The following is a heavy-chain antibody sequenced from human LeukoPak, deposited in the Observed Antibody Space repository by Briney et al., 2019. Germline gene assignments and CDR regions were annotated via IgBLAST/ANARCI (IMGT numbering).Heavy chain of an antibody. CDR2: IHHDESEK. Sequence: GSLRLSCEASGFNLNYYWLGWVRQAPGKGLEWVALIHHDESEKYYVDSVKGRFSISRDNAKSSVYPQMDSLRVDDTAIYYCTRWVSQYYFDFWGQGALVSVSS. V-gene: IGHV3-7*01. CDR3: TRWVSQYYFDF. J-gene: IGHJ4*02. CDR1: GFNLNYYW. D-gene: IGHD2-21*01.